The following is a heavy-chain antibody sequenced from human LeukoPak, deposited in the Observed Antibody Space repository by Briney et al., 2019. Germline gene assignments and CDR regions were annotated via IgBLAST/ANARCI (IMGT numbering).Heavy chain of an antibody. CDR2: ISWNSGSI. CDR3: AKGTGRYWTFFDY. D-gene: IGHD1-1*01. CDR1: GFSFDGYA. V-gene: IGHV3-9*01. Sequence: PGRSLRLSCAASGFSFDGYAMHWVRQAPGKGLEWVSGISWNSGSIDYVGSVKGRFTISRDNAKNSLYLQMTSLRPEDTAFYYCAKGTGRYWTFFDYWGQGILVTVSS. J-gene: IGHJ4*02.